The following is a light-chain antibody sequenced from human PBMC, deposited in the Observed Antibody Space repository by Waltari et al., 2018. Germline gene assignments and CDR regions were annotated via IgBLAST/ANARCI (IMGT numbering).Light chain of an antibody. CDR2: KAS. J-gene: IGKJ4*01. CDR1: ESVKNN. CDR3: HQYNTLPLT. Sequence: DVQLTHPPSPLSASVGDRVTITCRTSESVKNNLAWYQHQPGKAPKVLVHKASSLESGVPSRFSGSGYGTEFTLTISSLEPDDFATYYCHQYNTLPLTFGGGTKVEIK. V-gene: IGKV1-5*03.